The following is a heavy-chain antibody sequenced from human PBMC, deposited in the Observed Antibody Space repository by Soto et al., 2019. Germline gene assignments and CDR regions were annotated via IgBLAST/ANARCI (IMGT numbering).Heavy chain of an antibody. CDR2: ISYDGNDK. J-gene: IGHJ5*02. Sequence: QVQLVESGGGVVQPGRSLRLSCAASGFTFSSYAMHWFRQAPGKGLEGVAVISYDGNDKHYAASVKGRFTISRDNSKNTLHLQMNSLRAEDTAVYYCARDPIISGTTNWFDPWGQGTLVTVSS. V-gene: IGHV3-30-3*01. CDR3: ARDPIISGTTNWFDP. D-gene: IGHD3-10*01. CDR1: GFTFSSYA.